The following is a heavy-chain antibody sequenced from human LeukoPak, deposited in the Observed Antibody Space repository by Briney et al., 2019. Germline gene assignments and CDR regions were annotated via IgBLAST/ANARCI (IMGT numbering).Heavy chain of an antibody. CDR3: ARGRLRLGELSLFY. Sequence: SVKVSCKASGGTFSSYAISWVRQAPGQGLEWMGRIIPILGIANYAQKFQGRVTITADKSTSTAYMELSSLRSEDTAVYYCARGRLRLGELSLFYWGQGTLVTVSS. J-gene: IGHJ4*02. CDR2: IIPILGIA. V-gene: IGHV1-69*04. D-gene: IGHD3-16*02. CDR1: GGTFSSYA.